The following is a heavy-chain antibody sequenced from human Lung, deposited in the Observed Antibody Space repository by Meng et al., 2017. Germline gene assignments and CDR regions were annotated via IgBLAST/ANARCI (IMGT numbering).Heavy chain of an antibody. Sequence: QVHLQQWGAGLLKPSQTLSRSCAGYGGSFLDHYWTWIRHPPGKGLEWIGEIDRSGNTNYNPSLRSRVTISLDTSKKQFSLKLTSVTAADTAVYYCGRDQGRELINHWGQGTLVTVSS. CDR3: GRDQGRELINH. V-gene: IGHV4-34*02. CDR1: GGSFLDHY. CDR2: IDRSGNT. J-gene: IGHJ4*02. D-gene: IGHD1-7*01.